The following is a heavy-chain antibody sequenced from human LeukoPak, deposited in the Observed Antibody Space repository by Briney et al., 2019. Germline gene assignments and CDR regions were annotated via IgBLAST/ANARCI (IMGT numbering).Heavy chain of an antibody. CDR2: ISWNSGSI. Sequence: GGSLRLSCAASGFTFDDYAMHWARQAPGKGLEWVSGISWNSGSIGYADSVKGRFTISRDNAKNSLYLQMNSLRAEDTALYYCAKDTHLMITFGGVMNYWGQGTLVTVSS. CDR1: GFTFDDYA. J-gene: IGHJ4*02. D-gene: IGHD3-16*01. CDR3: AKDTHLMITFGGVMNY. V-gene: IGHV3-9*01.